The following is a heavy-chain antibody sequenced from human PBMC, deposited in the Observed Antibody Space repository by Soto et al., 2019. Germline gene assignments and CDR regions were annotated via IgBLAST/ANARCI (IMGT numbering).Heavy chain of an antibody. J-gene: IGHJ4*02. V-gene: IGHV5-10-1*03. CDR1: GYSFTSYW. D-gene: IGHD2-21*02. Sequence: EVQLVQSGAEVKKPGESLRISCKGSGYSFTSYWISWVRQMPGKGLEWMGRIDPSDSYTNYSPSFQGHVTISADKSISTAYLQWSSLKASDTAMYYCARLPLIASCCGDCYAEGHYWGQGTLVTVSA. CDR2: IDPSDSYT. CDR3: ARLPLIASCCGDCYAEGHY.